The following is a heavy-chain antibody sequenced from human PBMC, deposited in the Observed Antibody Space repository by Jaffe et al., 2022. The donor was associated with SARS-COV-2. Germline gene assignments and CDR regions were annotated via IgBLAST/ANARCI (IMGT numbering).Heavy chain of an antibody. V-gene: IGHV3-73*01. CDR3: TKGLRDGYNSDDAFDI. CDR2: IRSKANSYAT. CDR1: GFTFSGSA. Sequence: EVQLVESGGGLVQPGGSLKLSCAASGFTFSGSAMHWVRQASGKGLEWVGRIRSKANSYATAYAASVKGRFTISRDDSKNTAYLQMNSLKTEDTAVYYCTKGLRDGYNSDDAFDIWGQGTMVTVSS. J-gene: IGHJ3*02. D-gene: IGHD5-12*01.